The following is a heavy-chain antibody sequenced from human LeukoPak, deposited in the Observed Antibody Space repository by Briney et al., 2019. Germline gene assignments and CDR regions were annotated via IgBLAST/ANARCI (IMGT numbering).Heavy chain of an antibody. V-gene: IGHV4-39*01. CDR2: TYYSGST. D-gene: IGHD2-15*01. CDR3: ARHPSDCSGGSCSENWFDP. Sequence: SETLSLTCTVSGGSISSSSYYWGWIRQPPGKGLEWIGSTYYSGSTYYNPSLKSRVTISVDTSKNQFSLKLSSVTAADTAVYYCARHPSDCSGGSCSENWFDPWGQGTLVTVSS. J-gene: IGHJ5*02. CDR1: GGSISSSSYY.